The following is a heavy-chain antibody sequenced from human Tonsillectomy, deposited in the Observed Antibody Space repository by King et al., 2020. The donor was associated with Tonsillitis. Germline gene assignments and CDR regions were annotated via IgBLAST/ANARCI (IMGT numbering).Heavy chain of an antibody. V-gene: IGHV5-51*01. CDR2: IYPGDSDT. CDR1: GYSFTSYW. D-gene: IGHD3-3*01. J-gene: IGHJ4*02. CDR3: ARHLGDFWSGYYNPDY. Sequence: VQLVESGAEVKKPGESLKISCKGSGYSFTSYWIGWVRQMPGKGLEWMGIIYPGDSDTRYSPSFQDQVTISADKSISTAYLHGSSLKASDTAMYYCARHLGDFWSGYYNPDYWGQGTLVTVSS.